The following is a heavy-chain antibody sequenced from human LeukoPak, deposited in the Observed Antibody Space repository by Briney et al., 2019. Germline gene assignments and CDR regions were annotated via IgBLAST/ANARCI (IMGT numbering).Heavy chain of an antibody. Sequence: GGSLRLSCAAFGFTFSSYGMHWVRQAPGKGLEWVAVIWYDGSNKYYADSVKGRFTISRDNSKNTLYLQMNSLRAEDTAVYYCAREAGNYYDSSGYYSPYFDYWGQGTLVTVSS. D-gene: IGHD3-22*01. J-gene: IGHJ4*02. CDR3: AREAGNYYDSSGYYSPYFDY. V-gene: IGHV3-33*01. CDR2: IWYDGSNK. CDR1: GFTFSSYG.